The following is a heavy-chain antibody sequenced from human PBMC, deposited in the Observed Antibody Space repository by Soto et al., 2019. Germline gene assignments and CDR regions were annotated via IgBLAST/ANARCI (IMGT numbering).Heavy chain of an antibody. CDR3: ARDIGSRDYDSSGDYYYGMYC. V-gene: IGHV1-18*04. J-gene: IGHJ6*02. D-gene: IGHD3-22*01. CDR1: GYTFTRYG. Sequence: SVKVSRKASGYTFTRYGISWVRQAPGQGLEWMGWISAYNGNTNYAQKLQGRVTMTTDTSTSTAYMELRSLRSDDTAVYYCARDIGSRDYDSSGDYYYGMYCWGQGTPVTV. CDR2: ISAYNGNT.